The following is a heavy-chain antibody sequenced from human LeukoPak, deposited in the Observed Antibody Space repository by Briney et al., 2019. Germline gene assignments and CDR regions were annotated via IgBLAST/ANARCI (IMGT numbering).Heavy chain of an antibody. D-gene: IGHD1-14*01. CDR2: IKSKTDGGTT. CDR3: TTVKTERSRAPPRPQKDDY. J-gene: IGHJ4*02. Sequence: PGGSLRLSCAASGFTFSSYWMSWVRQAPGKGLEWVGRIKSKTDGGTTDYAAPVKGRFTISRDDSKNTLYLQMNSLKTEDTAVYYCTTVKTERSRAPPRPQKDDYWGRGPLVTVSS. CDR1: GFTFSSYW. V-gene: IGHV3-15*01.